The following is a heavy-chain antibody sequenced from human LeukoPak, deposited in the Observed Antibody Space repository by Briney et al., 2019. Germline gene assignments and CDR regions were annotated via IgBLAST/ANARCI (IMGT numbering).Heavy chain of an antibody. CDR1: GYTFTSYD. CDR3: ARGRTEWPNLNWFDP. CDR2: MNPNSGNT. D-gene: IGHD3-3*01. V-gene: IGHV1-8*01. J-gene: IGHJ5*02. Sequence: GASVKVSCKASGYTFTSYDINWVRQATGQGLEWMGWMNPNSGNTGYAQKFQGRVTMTRNTSISTAYMELSSLRSEDTAVYYCARGRTEWPNLNWFDPWGQGTLDTVSS.